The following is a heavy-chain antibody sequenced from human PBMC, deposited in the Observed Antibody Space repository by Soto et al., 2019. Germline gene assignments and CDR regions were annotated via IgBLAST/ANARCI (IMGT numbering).Heavy chain of an antibody. D-gene: IGHD1-26*01. CDR2: INPATGDT. V-gene: IGHV1-3*01. CDR3: ARAAGRSKLLPFYFDP. J-gene: IGHJ5*02. CDR1: GYAFTTSA. Sequence: QVHLVQSGVEVQKPGASVRISCQASGYAFTTSAIHWVRQAPGQSLEWMGWINPATGDTKYSQDVRGRVTFALDTSATTAYMDLRSLASHDTAVYYCARAAGRSKLLPFYFDPWGQGTLVTVSS.